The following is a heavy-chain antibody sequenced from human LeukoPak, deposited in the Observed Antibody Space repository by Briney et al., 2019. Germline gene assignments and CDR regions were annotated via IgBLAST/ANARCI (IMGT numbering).Heavy chain of an antibody. Sequence: SETLSLTCTVSGGSISSGDYYWSWIRQPAGKGLEWIGRIYSSGNTNYNPSLKSRVTISVDTSKNQFSLKLSSVTAADTAVYYCARDSPWGGCDYWGQGTLVTVSS. D-gene: IGHD7-27*01. CDR3: ARDSPWGGCDY. CDR1: GGSISSGDYY. J-gene: IGHJ4*02. CDR2: IYSSGNT. V-gene: IGHV4-61*02.